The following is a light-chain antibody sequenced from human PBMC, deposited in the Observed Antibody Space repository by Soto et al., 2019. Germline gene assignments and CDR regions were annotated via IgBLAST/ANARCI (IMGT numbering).Light chain of an antibody. J-gene: IGLJ3*02. CDR3: AAWDNSLNGRV. Sequence: QSVLTQPRSVSGSPGQSVTISCTGTSSDVGGYNYVSWYQQHPHKAPKLMIYDVTKRPSGVPDRFSGSKSGNTASLTISGLQAEDEADYYCAAWDNSLNGRVFGGGTKVTVL. CDR2: DVT. V-gene: IGLV2-11*01. CDR1: SSDVGGYNY.